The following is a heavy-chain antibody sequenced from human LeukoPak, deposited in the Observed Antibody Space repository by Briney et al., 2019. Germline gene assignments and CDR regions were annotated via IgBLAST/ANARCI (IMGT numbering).Heavy chain of an antibody. J-gene: IGHJ4*02. CDR3: VSAYGGLLDY. Sequence: GSLRLSCAASGFTFSAYEMNWVRQAPGKGLEWLSYISGSGDTIYYAESVKGRFTISRDNAKNSLYLQMSSLRAEDTAVYYCVSAYGGLLDYWGQGTLVTVSS. V-gene: IGHV3-48*03. D-gene: IGHD3-16*01. CDR2: ISGSGDTI. CDR1: GFTFSAYE.